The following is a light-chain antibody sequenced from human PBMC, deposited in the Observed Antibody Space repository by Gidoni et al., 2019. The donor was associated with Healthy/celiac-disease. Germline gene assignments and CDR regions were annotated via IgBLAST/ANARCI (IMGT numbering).Light chain of an antibody. J-gene: IGKJ2*01. Sequence: DIVMTPTPLSLPVTPGAPASISCRSSQSLLDSDDGNTYLDWYLQKPGQYPKLLIYTRSYRASGVPDRLSGSGSGTDFTLKISRVEAEDVGVYYCMQRIEFPYTFGQGTKLEIK. CDR2: TRS. CDR3: MQRIEFPYT. CDR1: QSLLDSDDGNTY. V-gene: IGKV2-40*01.